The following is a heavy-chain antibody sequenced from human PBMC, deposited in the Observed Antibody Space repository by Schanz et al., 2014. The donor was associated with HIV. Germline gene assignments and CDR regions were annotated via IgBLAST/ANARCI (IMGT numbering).Heavy chain of an antibody. CDR3: ARSYYYDGSPLPLDS. D-gene: IGHD3-22*01. J-gene: IGHJ4*02. V-gene: IGHV4-34*01. Sequence: QVQLQQWGAGLLKPSETLSLTCVVYGGSFSAYYWSWIRQPPGKGLEWIGKINHSGNTNYNPSLKSRVTISVDTSKNKFSLKMTSVTAADTAVNYCARSYYYDGSPLPLDSWGQGTLVTVSS. CDR1: GGSFSAYY. CDR2: INHSGNT.